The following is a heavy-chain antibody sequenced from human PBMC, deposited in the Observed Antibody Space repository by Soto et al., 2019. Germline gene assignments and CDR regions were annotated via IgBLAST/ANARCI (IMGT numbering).Heavy chain of an antibody. CDR1: GGSISSYY. CDR3: ARHGLGVAAAGTWLSTDYYYYMDV. Sequence: SETLSLTCTVSGGSISSYYWSWIRQPPGKGLEWIGYIYYSGSTNYNPSLKSRVTISVDTSKNQFSLKLSSVTAADTAVYYCARHGLGVAAAGTWLSTDYYYYMDVWGKGTTVTVSS. V-gene: IGHV4-59*08. CDR2: IYYSGST. D-gene: IGHD6-13*01. J-gene: IGHJ6*03.